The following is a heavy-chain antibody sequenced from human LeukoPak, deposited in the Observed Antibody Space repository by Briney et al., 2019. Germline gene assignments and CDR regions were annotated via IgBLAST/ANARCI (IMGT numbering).Heavy chain of an antibody. Sequence: PGGSLRLSCAASGFTFSSYSMTWVRQAPGKGLEWVSSISSSSSYIYYADSVKGRFTISRDNAKNSLYLQMNSLRAEDTAVYYCARYGSGSYFWVDAFDIWGQGTMVTVSS. CDR3: ARYGSGSYFWVDAFDI. CDR2: ISSSSSYI. V-gene: IGHV3-21*01. J-gene: IGHJ3*02. CDR1: GFTFSSYS. D-gene: IGHD3-10*01.